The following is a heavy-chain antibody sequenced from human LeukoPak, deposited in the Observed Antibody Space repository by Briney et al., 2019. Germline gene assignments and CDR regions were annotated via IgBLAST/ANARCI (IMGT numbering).Heavy chain of an antibody. D-gene: IGHD5-18*01. J-gene: IGHJ4*02. V-gene: IGHV4-38-2*01. CDR2: IYHNGNT. CDR3: ARVRYNYGDSDY. Sequence: SETLSLTCAVPGYSISSGYYWGWIRQPPGKGLEWIGTIYHNGNTYCNPSLKSRVTISVDTSKNQFSLKLSSVTAADTAVYYCARVRYNYGDSDYWGQGTLVTVSS. CDR1: GYSISSGYY.